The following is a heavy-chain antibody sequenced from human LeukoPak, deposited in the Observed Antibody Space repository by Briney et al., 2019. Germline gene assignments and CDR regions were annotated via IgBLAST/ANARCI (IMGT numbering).Heavy chain of an antibody. D-gene: IGHD5-18*01. CDR3: ARGEDTAMVRNYYGMDV. J-gene: IGHJ6*04. Sequence: ASVKVSCKASGYTFTGYYTHWVRQAPGQGLEWTGWINPNSGGTNYAQKFQGWVTTTRDTSISTAYMELSRLRSDDTAVYYCARGEDTAMVRNYYGMDVWGKGTTVTVSS. V-gene: IGHV1-2*04. CDR2: INPNSGGT. CDR1: GYTFTGYY.